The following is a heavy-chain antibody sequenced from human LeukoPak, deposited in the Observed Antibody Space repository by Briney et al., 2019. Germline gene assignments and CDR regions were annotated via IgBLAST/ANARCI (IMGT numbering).Heavy chain of an antibody. CDR3: ANTPHYDFWSGYTYFDY. CDR2: ISGSGGST. Sequence: GGSLRLSCAASGFTFSSYAMSWVRQAPGKGLEWVSAISGSGGSTYYADSVKGRFTISRDNSKNTLYLQMNSLRAEATAVYYCANTPHYDFWSGYTYFDYWGQGTLVTVSS. D-gene: IGHD3-3*01. CDR1: GFTFSSYA. J-gene: IGHJ4*02. V-gene: IGHV3-23*01.